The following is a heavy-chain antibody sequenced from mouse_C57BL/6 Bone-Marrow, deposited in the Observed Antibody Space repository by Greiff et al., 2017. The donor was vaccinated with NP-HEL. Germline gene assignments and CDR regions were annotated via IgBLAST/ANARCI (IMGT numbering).Heavy chain of an antibody. CDR3: ARHAGSSDY. V-gene: IGHV5-9*01. Sequence: EVKLMESGGGLVKPGGSLKLSCAASGFTFSSYTMSWVRQTPEKRLEWVATISGGGGNTYYPDSVKGRFTISRDNAKNTLYLQMSSLRSEDTALYYCARHAGSSDYWGQGTTLTVSS. CDR2: ISGGGGNT. J-gene: IGHJ2*01. CDR1: GFTFSSYT. D-gene: IGHD1-1*01.